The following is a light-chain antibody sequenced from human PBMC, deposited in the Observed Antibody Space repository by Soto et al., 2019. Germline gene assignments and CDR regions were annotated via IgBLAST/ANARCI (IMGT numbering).Light chain of an antibody. V-gene: IGKV3-11*01. Sequence: IVRTESWPNLYLGPGKIATLSCRACQSVGTNLVWYQHKPGQAPRPLIYGASIRATGIPARFSGSGSGTDFTLTISSLEPEDFAVYYCHQRTAGLPITFGQGGRLAIK. J-gene: IGKJ5*01. CDR1: QSVGTN. CDR2: GAS. CDR3: HQRTAGLPIT.